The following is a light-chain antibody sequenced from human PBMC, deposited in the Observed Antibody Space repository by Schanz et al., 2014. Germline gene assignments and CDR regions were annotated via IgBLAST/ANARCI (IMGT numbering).Light chain of an antibody. V-gene: IGKV3-20*01. Sequence: EIVLTQSPATLSLSPGERATLSCRASQSVSSSYLAWYQQKPGQAPRLLIYGASSRATGIPDRFSGSGSGTDFTLTISSLQSEDFAVYYCQQYNNWPPLDTFGPGTKVDIK. CDR2: GAS. CDR3: QQYNNWPPLDT. J-gene: IGKJ3*01. CDR1: QSVSSSY.